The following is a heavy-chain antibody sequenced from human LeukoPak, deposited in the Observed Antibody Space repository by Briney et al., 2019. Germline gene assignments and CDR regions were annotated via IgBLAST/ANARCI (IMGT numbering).Heavy chain of an antibody. CDR3: ATTIAAADL. D-gene: IGHD6-13*01. J-gene: IGHJ4*02. CDR2: INHSGST. CDR1: GGSFSGYY. Sequence: SETLSLTCAVYGGSFSGYYWSWIRQPPGEGLEWIGEINHSGSTNYNPSLKSRVTISVDTSKNQFSLKLSSVTAADTAVYYCATTIAAADLWGQGTLVTVSS. V-gene: IGHV4-34*01.